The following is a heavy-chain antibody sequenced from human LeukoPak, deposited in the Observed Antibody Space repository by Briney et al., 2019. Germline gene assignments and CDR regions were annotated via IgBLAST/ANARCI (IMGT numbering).Heavy chain of an antibody. CDR1: GFTFSRYW. CDR2: IKKDGSEK. Sequence: GGSLRLSCAASGFTFSRYWMSWVRQAPGKGLEWVANIKKDGSEKYYVDSVKGRFTISRDNSKNTLYLQMNSLRAEDTAVYYCAKAYGSGSPLTHFDYWGQGTLVTVSS. CDR3: AKAYGSGSPLTHFDY. J-gene: IGHJ4*02. V-gene: IGHV3-7*01. D-gene: IGHD3-10*01.